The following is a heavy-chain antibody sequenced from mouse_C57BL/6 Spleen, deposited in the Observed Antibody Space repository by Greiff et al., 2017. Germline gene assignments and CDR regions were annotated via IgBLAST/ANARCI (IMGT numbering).Heavy chain of an antibody. Sequence: EVKLVESGGGLVKPGGSLKLSCAASGFTFSSYAMSWVRQTPEKRLEWVATISDGGSYTYYPDNVKGRFTISRDNAKNNLYLQMSHLKSEDTAMYYCATLSTMVTEYYFDYWGQGTTLTVSS. CDR1: GFTFSSYA. CDR2: ISDGGSYT. J-gene: IGHJ2*01. CDR3: ATLSTMVTEYYFDY. D-gene: IGHD2-1*01. V-gene: IGHV5-4*03.